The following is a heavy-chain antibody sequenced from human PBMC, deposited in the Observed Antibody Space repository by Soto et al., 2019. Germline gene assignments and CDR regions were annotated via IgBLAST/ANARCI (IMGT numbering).Heavy chain of an antibody. D-gene: IGHD3-22*01. CDR3: AKDSDSSDYYFDY. V-gene: IGHV3-23*01. CDR2: INDRGSNT. Sequence: GGSLRLSCTASGFAFMTYGMNWVRQAPGKGLEWVGNINDRGSNTVYADSVKGRFTISRDNSKNTLYLQMNSLRAEDTAVYYCAKDSDSSDYYFDYWGQGTLVTVSS. CDR1: GFAFMTYG. J-gene: IGHJ4*02.